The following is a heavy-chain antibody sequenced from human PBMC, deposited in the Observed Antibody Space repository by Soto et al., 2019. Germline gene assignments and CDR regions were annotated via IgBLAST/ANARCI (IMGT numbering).Heavy chain of an antibody. D-gene: IGHD3-10*01. CDR3: ARGLYYGSGSYTSFAFDI. V-gene: IGHV4-59*01. Sequence: SETLSLTCTVSGGSISSYYWSWIRQPPGKGLEWIGYIYYSGSTNYNPSLKSRVTISVDTSKNQFSLKLSSVTAADTAVYYCARGLYYGSGSYTSFAFDIWGQGTMVTVSS. CDR2: IYYSGST. J-gene: IGHJ3*02. CDR1: GGSISSYY.